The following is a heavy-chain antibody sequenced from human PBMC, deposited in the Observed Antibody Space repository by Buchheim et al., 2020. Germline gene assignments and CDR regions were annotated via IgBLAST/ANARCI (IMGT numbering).Heavy chain of an antibody. V-gene: IGHV1-8*01. CDR2: MNPNSGNT. J-gene: IGHJ5*02. D-gene: IGHD3-3*01. CDR1: GYTFTSYD. Sequence: QVQLVQSGAEVKKPGASVKVSCKASGYTFTSYDINWVRQATGQGLEWMGWMNPNSGNTGYAQKFQGRVTMTRNTSISTAYMELSSLRSEDTAVYYCARDWEGYYDFWSGYFSSKVFWFDPWGQGTL. CDR3: ARDWEGYYDFWSGYFSSKVFWFDP.